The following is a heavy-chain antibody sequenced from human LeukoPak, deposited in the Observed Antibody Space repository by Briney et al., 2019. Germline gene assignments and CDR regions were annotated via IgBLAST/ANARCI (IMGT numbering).Heavy chain of an antibody. J-gene: IGHJ3*02. Sequence: GGSLRLSCAASGFTFSSYAMIWVRQAPGKGLEWVSGISGSGGSTFYADSVKGRFTISRDNSKNTLYLQMNSLRAEDTAVYYCARAPYCTNGVCYSMMAFDIWGQGTMVTVSS. CDR2: ISGSGGST. V-gene: IGHV3-23*01. CDR3: ARAPYCTNGVCYSMMAFDI. D-gene: IGHD2-8*01. CDR1: GFTFSSYA.